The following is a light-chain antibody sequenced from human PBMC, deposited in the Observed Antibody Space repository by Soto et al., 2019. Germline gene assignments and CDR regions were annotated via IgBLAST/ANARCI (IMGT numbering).Light chain of an antibody. CDR1: SSNIGNNA. CDR3: AAWDDSLNAVV. CDR2: YDD. V-gene: IGLV1-36*01. Sequence: QAVVTQPPSVSAAPRQRVTISCSGSSSNIGNNAVNWYQQLPGKAPKLLIYYDDLLPSGVSDRFSGSKSGTSASLAISGLQSEDEADYYCAAWDDSLNAVVFGGGTKLTVL. J-gene: IGLJ2*01.